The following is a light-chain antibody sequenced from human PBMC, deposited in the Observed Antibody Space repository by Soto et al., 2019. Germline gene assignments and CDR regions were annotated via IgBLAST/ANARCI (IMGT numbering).Light chain of an antibody. CDR1: QTIRST. J-gene: IGKJ1*01. CDR3: QQYDNWPRT. CDR2: DAS. V-gene: IGKV3-15*01. Sequence: ETVMTQSPATLSVSPGERATLSCRASQTIRSTLAWFQQKPGQAPRLLIYDASTRANGIPARFRGSGSGTEFTLTISSLQSEDVAVYYCQQYDNWPRTFGQGTIVDIK.